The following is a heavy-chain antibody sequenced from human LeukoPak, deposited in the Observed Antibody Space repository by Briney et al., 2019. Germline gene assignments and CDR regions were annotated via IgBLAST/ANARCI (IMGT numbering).Heavy chain of an antibody. Sequence: GGSLRLSCAASGFTFSSYEMNWVRQAPGKGLEWVAFIRYDGSNKYYADSVKGRFTISRDNSKNTLYLQMNSLRAEDTALYYCVRETPIAVAGTIYFYFYMDVWGKGTTVTVSS. CDR3: VRETPIAVAGTIYFYFYMDV. V-gene: IGHV3-30*02. J-gene: IGHJ6*03. CDR2: IRYDGSNK. D-gene: IGHD6-19*01. CDR1: GFTFSSYE.